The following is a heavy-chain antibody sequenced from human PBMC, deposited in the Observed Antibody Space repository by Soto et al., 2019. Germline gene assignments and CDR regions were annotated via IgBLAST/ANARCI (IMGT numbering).Heavy chain of an antibody. CDR2: IIPIFGTA. Sequence: ASVKVSCKASGGTFSSYAISWVRQAPGQGLEWMGGIIPIFGTANYAQKFQGRVTITADESTSTAYMELSSLRSEDAAVYYCATVNYDILTGYYVENWFDPWGQGTLVTVSS. CDR3: ATVNYDILTGYYVENWFDP. V-gene: IGHV1-69*13. CDR1: GGTFSSYA. D-gene: IGHD3-9*01. J-gene: IGHJ5*02.